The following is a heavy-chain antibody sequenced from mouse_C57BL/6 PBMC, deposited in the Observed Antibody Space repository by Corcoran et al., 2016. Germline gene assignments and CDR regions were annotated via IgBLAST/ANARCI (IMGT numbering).Heavy chain of an antibody. CDR1: GYTFTDYY. CDR3: ARSDSNYEAWFAY. J-gene: IGHJ3*01. D-gene: IGHD2-5*01. Sequence: QVQLQQSGPELVKPGASVKISCKASGYTFTDYYINWVKQRPGQGLGWIGWIFPGSGITYYNEKFKGKPTLTVDKSSSTAYMLLSSLTSEDSAVYFCARSDSNYEAWFAYWGQGTLVTVSA. V-gene: IGHV1-75*01. CDR2: IFPGSGIT.